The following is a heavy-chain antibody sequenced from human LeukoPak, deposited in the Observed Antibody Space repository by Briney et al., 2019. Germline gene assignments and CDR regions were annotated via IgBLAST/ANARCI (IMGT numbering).Heavy chain of an antibody. D-gene: IGHD3/OR15-3a*01. J-gene: IGHJ5*02. CDR2: ISSSSSYT. Sequence: AGGSLRLSCAASGFTFSDYYMSWIRQAPGKGLEWVSYISSSSSYTNYADSVKGRFTISRDNAKNTLYLQMNSLRAEDTAVYYCARPLGLAGWFDPWGHGALVTVAS. CDR1: GFTFSDYY. V-gene: IGHV3-11*03. CDR3: ARPLGLAGWFDP.